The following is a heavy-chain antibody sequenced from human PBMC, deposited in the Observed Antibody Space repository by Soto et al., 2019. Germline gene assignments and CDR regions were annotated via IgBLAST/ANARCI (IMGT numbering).Heavy chain of an antibody. CDR1: GYTFNSFW. D-gene: IGHD1-7*01. CDR2: MFPWTSDT. CDR3: VTTRDGTTFFPH. J-gene: IGHJ4*02. Sequence: GETLKISCQGSGYTFNSFWIGWVRQMPGEGLEWMGLMFPWTSDTRYSPSFQGHVSISVDRSTGTGYLQWNSLKASDTAMYYCVTTRDGTTFFPHWGQGTPVTVSS. V-gene: IGHV5-51*01.